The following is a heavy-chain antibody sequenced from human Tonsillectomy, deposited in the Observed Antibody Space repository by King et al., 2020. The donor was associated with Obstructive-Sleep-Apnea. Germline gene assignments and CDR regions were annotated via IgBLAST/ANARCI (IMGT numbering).Heavy chain of an antibody. V-gene: IGHV3-48*04. J-gene: IGHJ3*02. CDR2: IDTESRAT. D-gene: IGHD1-26*01. CDR1: GFRLSQYV. Sequence: VQLVESGGGLEQPGESLRLSCEASGFRLSQYVMSWVRQAPGEGLEWLSYIDTESRATYYGDSVKGRFTISRDNAKNSLYLQMNSLRVDDTAVYYCARHFIGYYSAAFDIWGQGTVVTVSS. CDR3: ARHFIGYYSAAFDI.